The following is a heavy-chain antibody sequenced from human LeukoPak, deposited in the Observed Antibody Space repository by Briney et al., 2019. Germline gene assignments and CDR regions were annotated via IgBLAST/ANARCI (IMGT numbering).Heavy chain of an antibody. V-gene: IGHV4-39*07. J-gene: IGHJ4*02. D-gene: IGHD6-13*01. CDR1: GGSISSSSYY. Sequence: PSETLSLTCTVSGGSISSSSYYWGWIRQPPGKGLEWIGSIYYSESTYYNPSLKSRVTISVDTSKNQFSLKLSSVTAADTAVYYCARDLAPVAAADKLGFDYWGQGTLVTVSS. CDR2: IYYSEST. CDR3: ARDLAPVAAADKLGFDY.